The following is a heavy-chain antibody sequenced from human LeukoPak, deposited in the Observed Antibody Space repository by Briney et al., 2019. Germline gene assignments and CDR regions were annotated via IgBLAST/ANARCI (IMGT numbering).Heavy chain of an antibody. V-gene: IGHV4-39*02. Sequence: SETLSLTCTVSGGSITSSSYYWGWIRQPPGKGLEWIGSVYYSGSTYYNPSLKSRVTMSVDTSKNQFSLKLSSVTAADTAVYYCAREGAARTSDYWGQGTLVTVSS. CDR2: VYYSGST. CDR3: AREGAARTSDY. CDR1: GGSITSSSYY. J-gene: IGHJ4*02. D-gene: IGHD6-6*01.